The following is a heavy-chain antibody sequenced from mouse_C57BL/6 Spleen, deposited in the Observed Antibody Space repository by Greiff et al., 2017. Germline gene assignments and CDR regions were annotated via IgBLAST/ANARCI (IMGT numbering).Heavy chain of an antibody. J-gene: IGHJ1*03. D-gene: IGHD1-1*01. CDR2: IDPEDGET. CDR3: AYYGSSYWYFDV. V-gene: IGHV14-2*01. Sequence: EVQLVESGAELVKPGASVKLSCTASGFNIKDYYMPWVKQRTEQGLEWIGRIDPEDGETKYAPKFQGKATITADTSSNPAYLQLSSLTSEDTAVYYCAYYGSSYWYFDVWGTGTTVTVSS. CDR1: GFNIKDYY.